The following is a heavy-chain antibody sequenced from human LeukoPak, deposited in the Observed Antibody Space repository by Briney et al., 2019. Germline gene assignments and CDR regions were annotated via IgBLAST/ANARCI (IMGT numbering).Heavy chain of an antibody. CDR3: ARGRGAARFVTIEFDY. CDR1: GGSINNYY. CDR2: IYYSGST. Sequence: SETLSLTCSVSGGSINNYYWSWIRQPPGKGLEWIAYIYYSGSTNYNPSLKSRVTISVDTSKNQFSLKLSSVTAADTAVYYCARGRGAARFVTIEFDYWGQGALVTVSS. V-gene: IGHV4-59*12. J-gene: IGHJ4*02. D-gene: IGHD6-6*01.